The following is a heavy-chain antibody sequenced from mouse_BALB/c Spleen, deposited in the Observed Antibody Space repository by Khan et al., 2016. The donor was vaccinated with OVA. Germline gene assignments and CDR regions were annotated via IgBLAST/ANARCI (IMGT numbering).Heavy chain of an antibody. V-gene: IGHV5-17*02. Sequence: DVHLVESGGGLVQPGGSRKLSCAASGFTFSTYGMHWVRQAPEKGLEWVAYISGDSSTIYYADTVKGRFTISRDNPKNTLFLQMTSLMSADTARYYCATSYFDGYYFDYWGPGTTLTVSS. CDR3: ATSYFDGYYFDY. CDR1: GFTFSTYG. CDR2: ISGDSSTI. D-gene: IGHD1-1*01. J-gene: IGHJ2*01.